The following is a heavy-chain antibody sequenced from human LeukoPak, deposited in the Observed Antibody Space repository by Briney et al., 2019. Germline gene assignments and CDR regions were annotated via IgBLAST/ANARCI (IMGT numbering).Heavy chain of an antibody. CDR3: ARDLAVKREFVY. V-gene: IGHV1-2*06. CDR2: INPNRGGT. J-gene: IGHJ4*02. Sequence: AXXKVSCKASGYTFTGYYMRWVRQAPGQGLERMGRINPNRGGTNYAQKFQAIVTMTRDTSISTAYMELSRLTSDDTAVYYCARDLAVKREFVYSGQGTLVTVSS. D-gene: IGHD1-26*01. CDR1: GYTFTGYY.